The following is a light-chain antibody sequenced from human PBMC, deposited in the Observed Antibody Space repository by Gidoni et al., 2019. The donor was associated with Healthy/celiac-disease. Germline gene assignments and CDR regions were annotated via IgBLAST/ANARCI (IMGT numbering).Light chain of an antibody. CDR3: QQYYSYPPST. J-gene: IGKJ3*01. CDR1: QGISSY. V-gene: IGKV1-8*01. Sequence: AIRITQSPSSLSASTGDRVTITCRASQGISSYLAWYQQKPGKAPKLLIYAASTLQSGVPSRFSGSGSGTDFTLTISCLQSEDFATYYCQQYYSYPPSTFXPXTKVDIK. CDR2: AAS.